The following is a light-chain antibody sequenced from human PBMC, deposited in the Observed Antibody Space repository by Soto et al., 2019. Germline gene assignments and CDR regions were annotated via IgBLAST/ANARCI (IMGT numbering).Light chain of an antibody. CDR2: DAA. J-gene: IGKJ5*01. Sequence: ILLAQVPSTLSLSPGERATLSWRASQSVSSYLAGYQQKPRQAPRLLLYDAANRATSIPPSFSGSGSGTDFTLTISSLQPEDFAVYYCQQRSNWPPITFGQGTRLEI. V-gene: IGKV3-11*01. CDR1: QSVSSY. CDR3: QQRSNWPPIT.